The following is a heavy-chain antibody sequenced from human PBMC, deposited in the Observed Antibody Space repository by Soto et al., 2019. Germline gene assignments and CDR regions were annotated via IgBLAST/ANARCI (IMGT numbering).Heavy chain of an antibody. D-gene: IGHD1-20*01. Sequence: QVQLQESGPGLVKPSETLSLTCTVSGGSISSYYWSWIRQPPGKGLEWIGYIYYSGSTNYNPSLKSRVTISADTSKNQFSLKLSSVTAADTAVYYCARVITGTVFFYFDYWGQGTLVTVSS. CDR2: IYYSGST. CDR3: ARVITGTVFFYFDY. CDR1: GGSISSYY. V-gene: IGHV4-59*08. J-gene: IGHJ4*02.